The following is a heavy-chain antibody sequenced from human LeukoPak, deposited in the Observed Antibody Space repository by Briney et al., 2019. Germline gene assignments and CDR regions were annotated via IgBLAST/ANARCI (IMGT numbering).Heavy chain of an antibody. CDR1: GFTFSSYN. Sequence: GGSLRLSCAASGFTFSSYNMNWVRQPPGKGLEWVANIKQEGSEKYYVDSVKGRFTSSIDNAQNSLDLQMNSLRAEDTAVYYCAADLDDAFDIWGQGTIVTVSS. J-gene: IGHJ3*02. CDR2: IKQEGSEK. V-gene: IGHV3-7*01. D-gene: IGHD3/OR15-3a*01. CDR3: AADLDDAFDI.